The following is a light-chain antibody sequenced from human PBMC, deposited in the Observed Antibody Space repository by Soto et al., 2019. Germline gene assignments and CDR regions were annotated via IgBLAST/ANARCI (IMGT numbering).Light chain of an antibody. CDR1: QSISSY. J-gene: IGKJ5*01. V-gene: IGKV1-39*01. CDR2: AAS. CDR3: QQYTNWPPIT. Sequence: DIQMTQSPSSLSASVGDRVTITCRASQSISSYLNWYQQKPGKAPKLLIYAASTLQSGVPSRFSGSGSGTDFTLTISSLQSEDFAVYYCQQYTNWPPITFGQGTRLEI.